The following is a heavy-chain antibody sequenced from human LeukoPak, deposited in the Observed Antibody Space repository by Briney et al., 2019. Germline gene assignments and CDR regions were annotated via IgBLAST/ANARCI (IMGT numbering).Heavy chain of an antibody. CDR2: ISWDGGST. CDR3: AKDASIAVAGSYYYYMDG. D-gene: IGHD6-19*01. Sequence: GGSLRLSCAASGFTFDDYTMHWVRHAPGKGLEWVSLISWDGGSTYYADSVRGRFTISRDNSKNSLYLQMNSLRAEDTALYYCAKDASIAVAGSYYYYMDGWGKGTTVTVSS. V-gene: IGHV3-43D*03. CDR1: GFTFDDYT. J-gene: IGHJ6*03.